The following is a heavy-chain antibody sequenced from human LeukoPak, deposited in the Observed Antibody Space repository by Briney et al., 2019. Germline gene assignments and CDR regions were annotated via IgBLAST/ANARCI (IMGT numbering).Heavy chain of an antibody. V-gene: IGHV4-59*01. J-gene: IGHJ5*02. CDR3: AGTLRRYWFDP. CDR2: IYYNGYT. Sequence: SETLSLTCTVSGGSIGTYYWSWIRQPPGKGLEWIGYIYYNGYTDYNPSPKSRVTISVHTSKNQFSLKLSSVTAADTAVYYCAGTLRRYWFDPWGQGTLVTVSS. D-gene: IGHD4-17*01. CDR1: GGSIGTYY.